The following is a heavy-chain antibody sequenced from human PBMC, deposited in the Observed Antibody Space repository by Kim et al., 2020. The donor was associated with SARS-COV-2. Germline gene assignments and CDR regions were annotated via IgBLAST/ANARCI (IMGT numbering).Heavy chain of an antibody. Sequence: GGSLRLSCAASGFTFSSYAMHWVRQAPGKGLEWVAVISYDGSNKYYADSVKGRFTISRDNSKNTLYLQMNSLRAEDTAVYYCANVLRYFDWLLSSDYYYYHGMDVWGQGTTVTVSS. D-gene: IGHD3-9*01. J-gene: IGHJ6*02. CDR2: ISYDGSNK. CDR1: GFTFSSYA. V-gene: IGHV3-30-3*01. CDR3: ANVLRYFDWLLSSDYYYYHGMDV.